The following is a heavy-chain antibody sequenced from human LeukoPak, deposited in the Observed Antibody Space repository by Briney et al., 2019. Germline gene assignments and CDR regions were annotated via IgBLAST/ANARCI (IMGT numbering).Heavy chain of an antibody. CDR3: ARDPSMTSYYFDY. Sequence: GRSLRLSCAASGFTFSSYAMHWVRQAPGKGLEWVAVISYDGSNKYYADPVKGRFTISRDNSKNTLYLQMNSLRAEDTAVYYCARDPSMTSYYFDYWGQGTLVTVSS. J-gene: IGHJ4*02. CDR2: ISYDGSNK. V-gene: IGHV3-30-3*01. CDR1: GFTFSSYA. D-gene: IGHD2/OR15-2a*01.